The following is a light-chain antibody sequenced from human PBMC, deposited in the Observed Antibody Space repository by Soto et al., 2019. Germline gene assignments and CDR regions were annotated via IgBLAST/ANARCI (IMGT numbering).Light chain of an antibody. J-gene: IGKJ2*01. CDR3: QQYENLPYT. V-gene: IGKV1-33*01. CDR1: QVITNY. Sequence: DIQLTQSASSLSASVGDRVTITCQASQVITNYLNWYQQKPGKAPKLLIYDISTLEIGVPSRLGGSGSGTHFTFTITGLQPEDIATYYCQQYENLPYTFGQGTKLEI. CDR2: DIS.